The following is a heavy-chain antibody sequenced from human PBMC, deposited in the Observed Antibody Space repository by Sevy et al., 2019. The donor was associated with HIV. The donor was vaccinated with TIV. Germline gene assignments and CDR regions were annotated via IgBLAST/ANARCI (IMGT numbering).Heavy chain of an antibody. CDR1: GFTVSSNY. D-gene: IGHD5-12*01. J-gene: IGHJ4*02. CDR3: ARSYSAYDFDY. CDR2: IYSGGSS. V-gene: IGHV3-53*01. Sequence: GGSLRLSCAASGFTVSSNYMTWVRQAPGTGLEWVSIIYSGGSSYYADSVKGRFTISRDNSKNTLYLQMNSLRAEDTAVYYCARSYSAYDFDYWGQRTLVTVSS.